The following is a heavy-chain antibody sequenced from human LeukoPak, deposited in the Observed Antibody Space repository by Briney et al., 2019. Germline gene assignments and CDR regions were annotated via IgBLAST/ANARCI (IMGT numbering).Heavy chain of an antibody. CDR1: GFTFSSYA. CDR2: ISGSGGST. J-gene: IGHJ3*02. Sequence: GGSLRLSCASSGFTFSSYAMSWVRQAPGKGLEWVSAISGSGGSTYYADSVKGRFTISRDNSKNTLYLQMNSLRAEDTAVYYCARAYSTSLGAFDIWGQGTMVTVSS. CDR3: ARAYSTSLGAFDI. V-gene: IGHV3-23*01. D-gene: IGHD6-13*01.